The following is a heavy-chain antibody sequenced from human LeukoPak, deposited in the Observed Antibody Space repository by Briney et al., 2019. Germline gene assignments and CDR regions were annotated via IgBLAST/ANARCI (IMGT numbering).Heavy chain of an antibody. CDR2: ISGSGGST. V-gene: IGHV3-23*01. Sequence: GGSLRLSCAASGFTFSSYAMSWVRQAPGKGLEWVSSISGSGGSTYYADSVKGRFTISRDNSKNTLYLQMNSLRAEDTAVYYCAKEAVGSRTNYNWFDPWGQGPLVTVSS. CDR1: GFTFSSYA. D-gene: IGHD6-13*01. CDR3: AKEAVGSRTNYNWFDP. J-gene: IGHJ5*02.